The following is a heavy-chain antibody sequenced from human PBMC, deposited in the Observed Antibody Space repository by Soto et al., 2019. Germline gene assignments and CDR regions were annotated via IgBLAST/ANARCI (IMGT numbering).Heavy chain of an antibody. CDR3: VSDRRYGHASVPYS. D-gene: IGHD5-18*01. V-gene: IGHV3-30*03. J-gene: IGHJ4*02. CDR1: GFAFSSYG. Sequence: QAQLVESGGGVVQPGRSLRLSCAASGFAFSSYGMHWVRKAPGTGLEWVAVISYDGSLQHYADSVKGGFTISRDNSKNLVLLQMSSLRAEDTAVYYCVSDRRYGHASVPYSWGQGTLVSVSS. CDR2: ISYDGSLQ.